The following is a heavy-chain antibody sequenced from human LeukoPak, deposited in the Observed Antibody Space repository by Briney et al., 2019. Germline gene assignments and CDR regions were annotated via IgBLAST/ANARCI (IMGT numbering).Heavy chain of an antibody. J-gene: IGHJ3*02. CDR3: ARGSVDTAMVRAAFDI. CDR2: INHSGST. Sequence: SETLSLTCAVYGGSFSGYYWSWIRQPPGKGLEWIGEINHSGSTNYNPSLKSRVTISVDTSKNQFSLKLSSVTAADTAVYYCARGSVDTAMVRAAFDIWGQGTMVTVSS. D-gene: IGHD5-18*01. CDR1: GGSFSGYY. V-gene: IGHV4-34*01.